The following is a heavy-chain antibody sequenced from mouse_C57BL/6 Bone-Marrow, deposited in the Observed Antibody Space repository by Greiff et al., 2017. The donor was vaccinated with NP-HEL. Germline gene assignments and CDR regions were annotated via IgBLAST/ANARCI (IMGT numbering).Heavy chain of an antibody. CDR3: ARGRAMDY. CDR2: IYPRSGNT. V-gene: IGHV1-81*01. CDR1: GYTFTSYG. Sequence: VQLQQSGAELARPGASVKLSCKASGYTFTSYGISWVKQSTGQGLEWIGEIYPRSGNTYYTEKFKGKATLTADKSSSTAYMELRSLTYEDSAVYFCARGRAMDYWGQGTSVTVSS. J-gene: IGHJ4*01.